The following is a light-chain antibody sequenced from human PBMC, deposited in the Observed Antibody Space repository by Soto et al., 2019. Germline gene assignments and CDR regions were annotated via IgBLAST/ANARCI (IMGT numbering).Light chain of an antibody. V-gene: IGLV1-47*01. CDR3: SSYAGSSWV. CDR2: ENR. J-gene: IGLJ3*02. Sequence: QSVLNQPPSASGTPGQRVTISCSGSSSNIGGRYVYWYQQLPGTAPKLLIYENRERPSGVPYRFSGSKSGNAASLTVSGLQGEDEADYYCSSYAGSSWVFGGGTKVTVL. CDR1: SSNIGGRY.